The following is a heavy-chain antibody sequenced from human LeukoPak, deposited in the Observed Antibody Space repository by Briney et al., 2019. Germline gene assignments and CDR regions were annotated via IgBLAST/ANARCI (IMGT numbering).Heavy chain of an antibody. Sequence: PGGSLRLSRAASGFTFSSYSMNWVRQAPGKGLEWVSSISSSSSYIYYADSVKGRFTISRDNAKNSLYLQMNSLRAEDTAVYYCARDTAGYSSSSYYYYYGMDVWGQGTTVTVSS. CDR2: ISSSSSYI. V-gene: IGHV3-21*01. D-gene: IGHD6-6*01. CDR1: GFTFSSYS. J-gene: IGHJ6*02. CDR3: ARDTAGYSSSSYYYYYGMDV.